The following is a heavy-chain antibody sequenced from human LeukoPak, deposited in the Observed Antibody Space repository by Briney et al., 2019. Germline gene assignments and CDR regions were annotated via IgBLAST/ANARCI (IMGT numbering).Heavy chain of an antibody. CDR1: GFTISSNY. Sequence: GGSLRLSCAASGFTISSNYMSWVRQAPGKGLEWVSVIYSGGSTYYADSVKGRFTISRDNSKNTLYLQMNSLRAEDTAVYYCARRGCTNGVCRLDYWGQGTLVTVSS. CDR3: ARRGCTNGVCRLDY. J-gene: IGHJ4*02. D-gene: IGHD2-8*01. CDR2: IYSGGST. V-gene: IGHV3-53*01.